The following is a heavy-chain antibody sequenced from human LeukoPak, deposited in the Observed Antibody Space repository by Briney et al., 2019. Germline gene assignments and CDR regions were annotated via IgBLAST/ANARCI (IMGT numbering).Heavy chain of an antibody. D-gene: IGHD3-10*01. CDR1: GFTFSSYW. J-gene: IGHJ5*02. CDR2: INSDGSST. V-gene: IGHV3-74*01. CDR3: ARNFYGSGSYDWFDP. Sequence: PMGSLRLSCAASGFTFSSYWMHWVRQAPGKGLVWVSRINSDGSSTSYADSVKGRFTISRDNAKNTLYLQMNSLRAEDTAVYYCARNFYGSGSYDWFDPWGQGTLVTVSS.